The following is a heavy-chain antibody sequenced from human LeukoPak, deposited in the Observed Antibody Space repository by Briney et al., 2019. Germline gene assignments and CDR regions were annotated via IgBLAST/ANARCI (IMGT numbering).Heavy chain of an antibody. CDR2: IISSGTYI. CDR3: ARDGDILTGYYFDY. Sequence: PGGSLRLSCAASGFSFCSYSMNSVRQAPGKGLEWVSSIISSGTYIYYADSVKGRFTISRDNARNSLSLQMNSLRAEDTAVYYCARDGDILTGYYFDYSGQGTLVTVSS. D-gene: IGHD3-9*01. V-gene: IGHV3-21*01. J-gene: IGHJ4*02. CDR1: GFSFCSYS.